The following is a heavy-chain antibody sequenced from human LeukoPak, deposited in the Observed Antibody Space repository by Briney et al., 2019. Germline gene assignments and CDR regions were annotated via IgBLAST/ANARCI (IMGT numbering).Heavy chain of an antibody. D-gene: IGHD5-18*01. CDR3: ARGGGYSYGLFDY. Sequence: GGSLRLSCAASGLTLSSYWMHWVRQAPGKGLVWVSRINSDGSSTSYADCVEGPFTISRDTAKNTVYLQMNSLRAEDTAVYYCARGGGYSYGLFDYWGQGALVTVSS. CDR2: INSDGSST. V-gene: IGHV3-74*01. CDR1: GLTLSSYW. J-gene: IGHJ4*02.